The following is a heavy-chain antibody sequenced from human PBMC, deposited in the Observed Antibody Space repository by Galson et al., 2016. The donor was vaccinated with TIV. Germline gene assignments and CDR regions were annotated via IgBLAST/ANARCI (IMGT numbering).Heavy chain of an antibody. V-gene: IGHV3-11*01. CDR1: GFDFSGYY. Sequence: SLRLSCAASGFDFSGYYMSWVRQAPGKGLEWISYIGSSGSPIVYADSVKGRFTISRDKAKTSVYLQMNSLRVEDTAVYYCARERIVRSAAVPRTNWFDPWGQGTLVTVS. CDR2: IGSSGSPI. CDR3: ARERIVRSAAVPRTNWFDP. D-gene: IGHD2-2*01. J-gene: IGHJ5*02.